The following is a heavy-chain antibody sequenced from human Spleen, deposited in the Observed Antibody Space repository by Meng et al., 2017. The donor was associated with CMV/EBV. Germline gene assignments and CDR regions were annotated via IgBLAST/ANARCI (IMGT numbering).Heavy chain of an antibody. V-gene: IGHV4-59*01. CDR1: GGSISSYY. Sequence: SETLSLTCTVSGGSISSYYWSWIRQPPGKGLEWIGYIYSSGSTNYNPSLKSRVTISVDTSKNQFSLKLSSVTAADTAVYYCARVGGAWYSFDCWGQGALVTVSS. J-gene: IGHJ4*02. CDR3: ARVGGAWYSFDC. CDR2: IYSSGST. D-gene: IGHD2-21*02.